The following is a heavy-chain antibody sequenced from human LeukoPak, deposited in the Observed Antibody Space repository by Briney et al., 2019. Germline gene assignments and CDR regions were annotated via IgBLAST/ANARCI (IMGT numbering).Heavy chain of an antibody. CDR3: AKDYASRSYSWFAP. J-gene: IGHJ5*02. Sequence: GGSLRLSCAASGFNFSSYAMNWVRQGPGKGLEWVSTISGSGASTYYADSVRGRFTISRDNSKNTLYLQMNSLRAEDTAVYYCAKDYASRSYSWFAPWGQGALVTVSS. D-gene: IGHD3-16*01. CDR2: ISGSGAST. CDR1: GFNFSSYA. V-gene: IGHV3-23*01.